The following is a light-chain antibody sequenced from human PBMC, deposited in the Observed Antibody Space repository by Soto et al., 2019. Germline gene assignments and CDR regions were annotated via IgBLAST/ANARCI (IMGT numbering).Light chain of an antibody. CDR2: DAS. Sequence: DLPITQFPSFLSATVRERITIHFQASQDISNYLNWYQQKPGKAPKLLIYDASSLESGVPSRFSGSGSGTEFTLTISSLQPEDFATYYCQQSYSIPPITFGQGTRLEIK. CDR3: QQSYSIPPIT. J-gene: IGKJ5*01. V-gene: IGKV1-39*01. CDR1: QDISNY.